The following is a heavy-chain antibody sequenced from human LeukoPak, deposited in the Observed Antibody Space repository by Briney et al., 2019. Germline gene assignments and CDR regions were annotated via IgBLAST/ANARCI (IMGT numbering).Heavy chain of an antibody. CDR2: ICSAGTT. D-gene: IGHD6-13*01. J-gene: IGHJ4*02. V-gene: IGHV3-66*01. CDR3: ARDLEAANTYYFDY. CDR1: GFTVSSSY. Sequence: PGGSLRLSCAASGFTVSSSYMSWVRQAPGKGLEWVSIICSAGTTYYADSVKGRFTISRDNSKNTVYLQVNSMRDEDTAVYCCARDLEAANTYYFDYWGQGTRVTVSS.